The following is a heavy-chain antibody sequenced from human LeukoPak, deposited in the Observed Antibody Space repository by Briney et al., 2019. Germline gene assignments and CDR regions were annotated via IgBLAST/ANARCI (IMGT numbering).Heavy chain of an antibody. D-gene: IGHD5-18*01. V-gene: IGHV3-30*04. Sequence: PGGSLRLSCAASGLTFSDYPIHWVRQAPGKGLEWVAVISHDGTKKYYADSAKGRFTISRDNPKNTLFLQMNSLKTEDTAVYYCARGDLIQLWLPSFDPWGQGTLVTVSS. CDR3: ARGDLIQLWLPSFDP. CDR2: ISHDGTKK. J-gene: IGHJ5*02. CDR1: GLTFSDYP.